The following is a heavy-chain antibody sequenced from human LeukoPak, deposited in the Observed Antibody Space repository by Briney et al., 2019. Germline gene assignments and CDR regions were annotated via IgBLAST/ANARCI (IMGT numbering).Heavy chain of an antibody. J-gene: IGHJ3*02. Sequence: GRSLRLSCAASGFTFSSYAMHWVRQAPGKGLEWVSVIYAGGTTYYADSVEGRFSIFRDNSKNTLYLQMNSLRVEDTAVYYCARELATSSPRTGAFDIWGQGTLVTVSS. CDR3: ARELATSSPRTGAFDI. V-gene: IGHV3-66*01. D-gene: IGHD5-24*01. CDR2: IYAGGTT. CDR1: GFTFSSYA.